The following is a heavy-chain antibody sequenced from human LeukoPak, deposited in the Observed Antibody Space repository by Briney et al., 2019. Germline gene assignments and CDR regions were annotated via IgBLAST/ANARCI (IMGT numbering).Heavy chain of an antibody. V-gene: IGHV1-2*02. CDR1: GYTFTGSF. CDR3: LNEHGG. Sequence: ASVRVSCKASGYTFTGSFMHWVRQAPGQGFEWIGWISPASGATKYAQNFQGRVTLTTDTSITTAYMELSSLTSDDTASYYCLNEHGGWGQGTPVTVSS. D-gene: IGHD1-1*01. J-gene: IGHJ4*02. CDR2: ISPASGAT.